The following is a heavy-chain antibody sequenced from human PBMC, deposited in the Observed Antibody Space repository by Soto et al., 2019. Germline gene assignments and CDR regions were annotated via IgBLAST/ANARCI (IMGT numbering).Heavy chain of an antibody. D-gene: IGHD5-12*01. J-gene: IGHJ6*02. V-gene: IGHV1-18*01. CDR1: GYTFNNYG. Sequence: QVQLVQSGAEVKKPGASVKVSCKASGYTFNNYGISWVRQAPGQGLEWMGWISGHNGKTNYAEKFQARVTMTTDTSTSTCYMELRSLRSDDTAVYYCARDQGPKSCYEYSYYYYGMDVWGQGTMVTVSS. CDR2: ISGHNGKT. CDR3: ARDQGPKSCYEYSYYYYGMDV.